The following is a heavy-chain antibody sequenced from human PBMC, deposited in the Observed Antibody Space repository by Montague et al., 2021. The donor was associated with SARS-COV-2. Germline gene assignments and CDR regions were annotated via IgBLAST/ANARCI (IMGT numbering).Heavy chain of an antibody. CDR1: GFTFSSYA. CDR3: AKETAAIGNPLFDS. D-gene: IGHD4-23*01. CDR2: IVNNGRKS. J-gene: IGHJ4*02. V-gene: IGHV3-23*01. Sequence: SLRLSCAASGFTFSSYAMSRVRQAPGKGLEWVSGIVNNGRKSFYADSVKGRFVISRGNSDKMVYLQLNSLRAEDTAIYYCAKETAAIGNPLFDSWGQGTLITVSS.